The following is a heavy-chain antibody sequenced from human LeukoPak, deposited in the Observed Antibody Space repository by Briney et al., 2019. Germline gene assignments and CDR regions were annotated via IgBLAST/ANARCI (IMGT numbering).Heavy chain of an antibody. V-gene: IGHV3-23*01. CDR2: ISGSGSGGST. J-gene: IGHJ4*02. Sequence: GGSLRLSCAASGFTFSSSAMSWVRQAPGKGLEWVSNISGSGSGGSTYYVDSVKGRFTISRDNAKTTLYLQMNSLRDEDTAVYCCAGDLISGSGSLGYWGQGTLVTVSS. D-gene: IGHD3-10*01. CDR1: GFTFSSSA. CDR3: AGDLISGSGSLGY.